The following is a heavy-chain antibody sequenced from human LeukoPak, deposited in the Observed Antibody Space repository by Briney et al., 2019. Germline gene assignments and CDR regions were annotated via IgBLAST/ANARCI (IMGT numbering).Heavy chain of an antibody. CDR1: GFTFSSYG. Sequence: GGSLRLSCAASGFTFSSYGMHWVRQAPGKGLEWVAFISYDGSNKYYADSVKGRFTISRDNSRNTLYLQINSLRAEDTAVYYCARDYGDYSLDYWGQGTLVTVSS. CDR2: ISYDGSNK. CDR3: ARDYGDYSLDY. V-gene: IGHV3-30*03. D-gene: IGHD4-17*01. J-gene: IGHJ4*02.